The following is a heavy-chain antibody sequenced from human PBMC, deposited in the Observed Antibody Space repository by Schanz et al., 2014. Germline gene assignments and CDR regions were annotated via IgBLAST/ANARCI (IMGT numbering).Heavy chain of an antibody. V-gene: IGHV1-18*01. CDR2: IISILGIP. D-gene: IGHD5-12*01. J-gene: IGHJ6*02. Sequence: QVQLVQSGAAVRKPGASVKVSCKASGYTFISYGISWVRQAPGQGLEWMGRIISILGIPNYAQKFQGRVTMTRDTSANTAIMELSSLTSEDTDVYSCARDLTVDTGYVVDYNYYGMDVWGQGTTVTVSS. CDR3: ARDLTVDTGYVVDYNYYGMDV. CDR1: GYTFISYG.